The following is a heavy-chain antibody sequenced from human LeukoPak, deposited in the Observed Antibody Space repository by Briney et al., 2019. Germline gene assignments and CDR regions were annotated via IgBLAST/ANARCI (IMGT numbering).Heavy chain of an antibody. J-gene: IGHJ5*02. CDR1: GFTFNNAW. V-gene: IGHV3-66*01. CDR2: IYSGGNT. Sequence: GGSLRLSCAASGFTFNNAWMTWVRQAPGKGLEWVSVIYSGGNTYYADSVRGRFTISRDNSKNTVYLQMNSLRAEDTAVYYCSGGGTYAPDTWGQGTLVAVSS. CDR3: SGGGTYAPDT. D-gene: IGHD3-16*01.